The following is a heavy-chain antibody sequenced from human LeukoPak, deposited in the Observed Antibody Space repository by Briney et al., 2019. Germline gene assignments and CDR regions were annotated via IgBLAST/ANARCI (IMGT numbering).Heavy chain of an antibody. CDR1: AFTFSSYW. CDR3: ARGVQSTAANY. CDR2: INSDGSST. D-gene: IGHD1-1*01. J-gene: IGHJ4*02. V-gene: IGHV3-74*01. Sequence: PGGSLRLSCAASAFTFSSYWMHWVRQAPGKGLVWVSRINSDGSSTSYADSVKGRFTISRDNAKNTLYLQMNSLRAEDTAVYYCARGVQSTAANYWGQGTLVTVSS.